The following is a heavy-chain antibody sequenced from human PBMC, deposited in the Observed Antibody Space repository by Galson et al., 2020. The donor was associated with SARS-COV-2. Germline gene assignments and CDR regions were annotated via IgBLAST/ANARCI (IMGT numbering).Heavy chain of an antibody. CDR3: AKAWHKAVAGTGDYFDY. J-gene: IGHJ4*02. Sequence: GGSLRLSCAASGFNFSSYAMSWVRQAPGQGLEWVSAISGSGGSTYYADSVKGRFTISRDNSKNTLYLQMNSLRAEDTAVYYCAKAWHKAVAGTGDYFDYWGQGTLVTVSS. D-gene: IGHD6-19*01. CDR1: GFNFSSYA. CDR2: ISGSGGST. V-gene: IGHV3-23*01.